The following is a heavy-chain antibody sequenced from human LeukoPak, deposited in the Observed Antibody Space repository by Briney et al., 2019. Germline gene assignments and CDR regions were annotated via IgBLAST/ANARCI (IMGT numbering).Heavy chain of an antibody. CDR3: ARGARYFDWLLYPTEGWFDP. J-gene: IGHJ5*02. Sequence: PSQTLSLTCTASGGSISSGGYYWSWIRQHPGKGLEWIGYIYYSGSTYYNPSLKSRVTISVDTSKNQFSLKLSSVTAADTAVYYCARGARYFDWLLYPTEGWFDPWGQGTLVTVSS. CDR2: IYYSGST. CDR1: GGSISSGGYY. V-gene: IGHV4-31*03. D-gene: IGHD3-9*01.